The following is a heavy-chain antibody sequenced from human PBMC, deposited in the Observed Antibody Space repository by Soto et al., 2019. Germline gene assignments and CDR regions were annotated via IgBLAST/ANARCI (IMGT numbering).Heavy chain of an antibody. Sequence: GASVKVSCKASGGTFSSYTISWVRQAPGQGLEWMGRIIPILGIANYAQKFQGRVTITADKSTSTAYMELSSLRSEDTAVYYCARSRIAVAAQFHYWGQGTLVTVSS. CDR2: IIPILGIA. CDR1: GGTFSSYT. D-gene: IGHD6-19*01. CDR3: ARSRIAVAAQFHY. J-gene: IGHJ4*02. V-gene: IGHV1-69*02.